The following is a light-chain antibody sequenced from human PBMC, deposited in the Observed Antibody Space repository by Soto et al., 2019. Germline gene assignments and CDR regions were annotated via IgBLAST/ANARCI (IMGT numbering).Light chain of an antibody. CDR2: GAS. Sequence: EIVMTQSPATLSVSPGERATLSCRASQSVNSNLAWYQQKPGQAPSLLIYGASTRATGVPARFSGSGSGTEFTLTISSLQSEDFAVYYCQQYNNWPPYTFGQGTMVEIK. CDR3: QQYNNWPPYT. CDR1: QSVNSN. V-gene: IGKV3-15*01. J-gene: IGKJ2*01.